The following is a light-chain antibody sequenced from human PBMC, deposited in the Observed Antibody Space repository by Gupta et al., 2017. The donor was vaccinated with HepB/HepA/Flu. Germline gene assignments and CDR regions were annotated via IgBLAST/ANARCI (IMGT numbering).Light chain of an antibody. CDR2: GAS. J-gene: IGKJ2*01. V-gene: IGKV3-20*01. CDR1: QSVSSSY. CDR3: QQDGSSAYT. Sequence: DIVLTQSPRTLSLSPGERATLSCRASQSVSSSYLAGYQQKPGQAPRLLIYGASSRATGIPDRFSGSGSGTDFTLTISRLEPEDFAVYYCQQDGSSAYTFGQGTKLEIK.